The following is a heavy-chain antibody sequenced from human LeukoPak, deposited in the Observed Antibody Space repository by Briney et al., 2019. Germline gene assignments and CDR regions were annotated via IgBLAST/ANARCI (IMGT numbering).Heavy chain of an antibody. Sequence: PGGSLRLSCAASGFTFSSYGMHWVRQAPGKGLEWVAFIRYDGSNKYYADSVKGRFTISRDNSKNTLYLQMNSLRAEDTAVYYCAKHRRVATIRAPFDYWGLGTLVTVSS. D-gene: IGHD5-12*01. V-gene: IGHV3-30*02. CDR3: AKHRRVATIRAPFDY. CDR1: GFTFSSYG. J-gene: IGHJ4*02. CDR2: IRYDGSNK.